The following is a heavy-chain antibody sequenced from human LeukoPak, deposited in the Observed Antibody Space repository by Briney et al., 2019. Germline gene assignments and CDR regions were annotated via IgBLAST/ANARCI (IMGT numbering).Heavy chain of an antibody. J-gene: IGHJ4*02. CDR2: IYYSGST. CDR1: GGSISSYY. CDR3: AGGGGLRYFDWLPTAGLDY. V-gene: IGHV4-59*01. D-gene: IGHD3-9*01. Sequence: SETLSLTCTVSGGSISSYYWSWIRQPPGKGLEWVGYIYYSGSTNYNPSLKSRVTISVDTSKNQFSLKLSSVTAADTAVYYCAGGGGLRYFDWLPTAGLDYWGQGTLVTVSS.